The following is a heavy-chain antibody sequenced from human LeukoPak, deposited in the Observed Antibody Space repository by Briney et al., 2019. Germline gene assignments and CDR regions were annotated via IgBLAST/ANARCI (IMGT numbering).Heavy chain of an antibody. CDR3: AKTEGVVVTAEYFQH. Sequence: GGYLRLSCAASGFTFSSYAMSWVRQAPGKGLEWVSAISGSGGSTYYADSVKGRFTISRDNSKNTLYLQMNSLRAEDTAVYYCAKTEGVVVTAEYFQHWGQGTLVTVSS. J-gene: IGHJ1*01. CDR2: ISGSGGST. CDR1: GFTFSSYA. V-gene: IGHV3-23*01. D-gene: IGHD2-21*02.